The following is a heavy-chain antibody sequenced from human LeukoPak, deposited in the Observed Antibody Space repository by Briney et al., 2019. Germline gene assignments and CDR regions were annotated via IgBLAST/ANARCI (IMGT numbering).Heavy chain of an antibody. Sequence: ASVKVSCKASGYTFTSYDINRVRQATGQGLEWMGWMNPNSGNTGYAQKFQGRVTITRNTSISTAYMELSSLRSEDTAVYYCARGGGELMVTLSIATAFDPWGQGTLVTVSS. CDR2: MNPNSGNT. V-gene: IGHV1-8*03. D-gene: IGHD2-8*01. CDR3: ARGGGELMVTLSIATAFDP. J-gene: IGHJ5*02. CDR1: GYTFTSYD.